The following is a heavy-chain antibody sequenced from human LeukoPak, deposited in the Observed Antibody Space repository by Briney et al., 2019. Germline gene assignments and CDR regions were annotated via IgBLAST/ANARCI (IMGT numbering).Heavy chain of an antibody. CDR1: GYSINSGYY. CDR2: IYHSGST. J-gene: IGHJ4*02. V-gene: IGHV4-38-2*02. CDR3: ARHTLYGSGSYYVYYFDY. D-gene: IGHD3-10*01. Sequence: PSETLSLTCTVSGYSINSGYYWGWIRQPPGKGLEWIAIIYHSGSTYYNPSLKSRVTISVDTSKNQFSLNLSSVTAADTAVYYCARHTLYGSGSYYVYYFDYWGQGTLVTVSS.